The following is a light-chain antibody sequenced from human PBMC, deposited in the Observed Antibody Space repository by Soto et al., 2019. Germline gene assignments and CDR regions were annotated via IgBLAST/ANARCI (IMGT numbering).Light chain of an antibody. J-gene: IGKJ5*01. CDR3: QQYNNWPIT. CDR1: QTILSN. CDR2: GAS. V-gene: IGKV3-15*01. Sequence: EIVMTQSPATLSVSPWERVTLSCRASQTILSNLAWYQQKPGQAPRLLIYGASTRATGIPARFSGSGSGTESTLTISGLQSEDFAVYYCQQYNNWPITFGQGTRLEIK.